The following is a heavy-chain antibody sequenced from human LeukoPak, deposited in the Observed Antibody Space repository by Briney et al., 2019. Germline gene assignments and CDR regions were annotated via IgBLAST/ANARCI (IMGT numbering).Heavy chain of an antibody. D-gene: IGHD3-22*01. CDR3: AKSAYYDASGYYGEYYFDY. CDR2: ISGSGGST. Sequence: GSLRLSCAASGFTFSSYAMSWVRQAPGKGLEWVSSISGSGGSTHYADSVKGRFTISRDKTKNTLYLQMNSLRAEDTAVYYCAKSAYYDASGYYGEYYFDYWGQGTLVTVSS. J-gene: IGHJ4*02. CDR1: GFTFSSYA. V-gene: IGHV3-23*01.